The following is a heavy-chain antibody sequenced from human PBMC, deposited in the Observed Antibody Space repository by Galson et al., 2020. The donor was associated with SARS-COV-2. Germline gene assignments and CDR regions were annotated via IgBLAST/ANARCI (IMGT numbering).Heavy chain of an antibody. CDR2: ISGSGDTT. CDR1: GFAFTAYG. V-gene: IGHV3-23*01. CDR3: TASIFYGSGSYSRY. J-gene: IGHJ4*02. Sequence: GGSLRLSCAASGFAFTAYGMTWVRQAPGQGLEWVSAISGSGDTTYYTDSVKGRFTISRDNAKNTVHLQMNALRREDTAVYYCTASIFYGSGSYSRYWGQGTLVSVSS. D-gene: IGHD3-10*01.